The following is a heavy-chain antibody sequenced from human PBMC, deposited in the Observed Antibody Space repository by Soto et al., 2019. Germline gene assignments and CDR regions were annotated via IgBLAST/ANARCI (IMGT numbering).Heavy chain of an antibody. J-gene: IGHJ6*03. CDR3: VSDFVGGGVSTFYLASVKGRFTISSDSSMNTLYLQMNSLRAEDSAVFLFAKGGGSYTHYYNYMYV. V-gene: IGHV4-59*01. D-gene: IGHD2-21*01. CDR1: GGSISSYY. Sequence: SETLSLTCTVSGGSISSYYWSWIRQPPGKGLEWIGYIYYSGSTNYNPSLKSRVTISVDTSKNQFSLKLSSVTAADTAVYYCVSDFVGGGVSTFYLASVKGRFTISSDSSMNTLYLQMNSLRAEDSAVFLFAKGGGSYTHYYNYMYVCGKGTTVTVSS. CDR2: IYYSGST.